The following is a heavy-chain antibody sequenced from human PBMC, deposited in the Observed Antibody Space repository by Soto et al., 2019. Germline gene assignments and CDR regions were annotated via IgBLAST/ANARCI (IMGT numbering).Heavy chain of an antibody. Sequence: ASVKVSCKASGYTFTSYGISWVRQAPGQGLEWMGWISAYNGNTNYAQKLQGRVTMTTDTSTSTAYMELRSLRSDDTAVYYCARVPPYSSSWYVSYYFDYWGQGTLVTVSS. D-gene: IGHD6-13*01. CDR2: ISAYNGNT. J-gene: IGHJ4*02. CDR3: ARVPPYSSSWYVSYYFDY. V-gene: IGHV1-18*01. CDR1: GYTFTSYG.